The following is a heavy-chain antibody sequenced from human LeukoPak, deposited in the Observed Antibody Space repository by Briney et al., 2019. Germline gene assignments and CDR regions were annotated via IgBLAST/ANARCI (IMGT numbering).Heavy chain of an antibody. CDR2: MSPSGGST. D-gene: IGHD6-6*01. J-gene: IGHJ4*02. CDR1: GYTFTDYY. V-gene: IGHV1-46*01. Sequence: ASVKVSCKASGYTFTDYYMHWVRQAPGQGPEWMGLMSPSGGSTGYPQRFQGRVSMARDTSTNTVYMDLSSLRFEDTAVYYCATVGGSTSSTHYFFDSWGQGTLVTVSS. CDR3: ATVGGSTSSTHYFFDS.